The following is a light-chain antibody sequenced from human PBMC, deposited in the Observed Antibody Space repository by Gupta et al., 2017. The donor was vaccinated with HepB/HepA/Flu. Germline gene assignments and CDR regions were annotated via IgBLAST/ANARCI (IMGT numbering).Light chain of an antibody. J-gene: IGLJ2*01. CDR1: SSDVGGYNY. CDR3: SSYTSSSTL. V-gene: IGLV2-14*01. CDR2: DVS. Sequence: QSALPQPASVSASPGQSITISCTGTSSDVGGYNYVSWYQQHPGKAPKLMIYDVSNRPSGVSNRFSGSKSGNTASLTISGLQAEDEADYYCSSYTSSSTLFGGGTKLTVL.